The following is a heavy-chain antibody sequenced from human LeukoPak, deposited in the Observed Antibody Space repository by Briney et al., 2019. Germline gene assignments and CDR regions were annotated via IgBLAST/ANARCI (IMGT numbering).Heavy chain of an antibody. CDR2: IYYSGST. V-gene: IGHV4-59*01. CDR3: ARVTTYYYDSSGPPGGMDV. J-gene: IGHJ6*02. Sequence: PSETLSLTCTASGGSISSYYWSWIRQPPGKGLEWIGYIYYSGSTNYNPSLKRRVTISVDTSKNQFSLKLSSVTAADTAVYYCARVTTYYYDSSGPPGGMDVWGQGTAVTVSS. CDR1: GGSISSYY. D-gene: IGHD3-22*01.